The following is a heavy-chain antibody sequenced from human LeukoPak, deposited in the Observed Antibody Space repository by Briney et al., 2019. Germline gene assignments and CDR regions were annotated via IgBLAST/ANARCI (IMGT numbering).Heavy chain of an antibody. Sequence: GGSLRLSCAASGFTFDDYAMHWVRQAPGKGLEWVSGISWNSGSIGYADSVKGRFTISRDNAKNSLYLQMNSLRAEDTAVYYCARDSNGCFDYWGQGTLVTVSS. CDR1: GFTFDDYA. V-gene: IGHV3-9*01. CDR2: ISWNSGSI. J-gene: IGHJ4*02. D-gene: IGHD6-25*01. CDR3: ARDSNGCFDY.